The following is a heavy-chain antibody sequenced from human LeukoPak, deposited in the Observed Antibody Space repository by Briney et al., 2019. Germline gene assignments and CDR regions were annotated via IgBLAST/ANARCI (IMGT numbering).Heavy chain of an antibody. CDR2: ISSSSSTI. J-gene: IGHJ4*02. CDR1: GFTFSSYS. D-gene: IGHD2-2*01. Sequence: GGSLRLSCAASGFTFSSYSMNWVHQAPGKGLEWVSYISSSSSTIYYADSLKGRFTISRGDVENSLYLQMNSLRAEDTAVYYCARDSSVTAAPIDYWGQGTLVTVSS. V-gene: IGHV3-48*01. CDR3: ARDSSVTAAPIDY.